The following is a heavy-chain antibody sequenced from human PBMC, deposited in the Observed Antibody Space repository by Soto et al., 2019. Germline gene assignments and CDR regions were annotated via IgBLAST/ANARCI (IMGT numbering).Heavy chain of an antibody. J-gene: IGHJ4*02. CDR1: GFTFSSYG. CDR2: IWYDGSNK. Sequence: GGSLRLSCAASGFTFSSYGMHWVRQAPGKGLEWVAVIWYDGSNKYYADSVKGRFTISRDNSKNTLYLQMNSLRAEDTAAYYCARGGIIAAAGPDYFDYWGQGTLVTVSS. V-gene: IGHV3-33*01. CDR3: ARGGIIAAAGPDYFDY. D-gene: IGHD6-13*01.